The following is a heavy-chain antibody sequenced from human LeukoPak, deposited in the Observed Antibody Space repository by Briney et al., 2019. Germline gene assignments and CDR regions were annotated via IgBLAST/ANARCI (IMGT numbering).Heavy chain of an antibody. CDR3: ARGDIVVVPAAREYFQH. CDR1: GYTFTSYA. CDR2: INAGNGNT. V-gene: IGHV1-3*01. D-gene: IGHD2-2*01. J-gene: IGHJ1*01. Sequence: ASVKVSCKASGYTFTSYAMHWVRQAPGQRLEWMGWINAGNGNTKYSQKFQGRVTITRDTSASTAYVELSSLRSEDTAVYYCARGDIVVVPAAREYFQHWGQGTLVTVSS.